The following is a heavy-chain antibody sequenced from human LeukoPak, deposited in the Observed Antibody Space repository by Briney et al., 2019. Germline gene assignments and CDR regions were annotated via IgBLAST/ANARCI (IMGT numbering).Heavy chain of an antibody. CDR1: GFTFSNYG. V-gene: IGHV3-30*03. D-gene: IGHD4-17*01. CDR2: ISYDGSNK. Sequence: GGSLRLSCAASGFTFSNYGMHWVRQAPGKGLEWVAVISYDGSNKYYADSVKGRFTISRDSSKNTLYLQMNSLRAEDTAVYYCAIDYGDYGGLDYWGQGTLVTVSS. CDR3: AIDYGDYGGLDY. J-gene: IGHJ4*02.